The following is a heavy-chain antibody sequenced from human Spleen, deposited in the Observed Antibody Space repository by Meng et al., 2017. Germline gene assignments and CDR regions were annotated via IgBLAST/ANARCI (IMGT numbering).Heavy chain of an antibody. CDR2: IYYSGST. V-gene: IGHV4-31*01. J-gene: IGHJ4*02. Sequence: QVQVQGSRPGQLKPSQTLSLTCTVSGGSISSGGYYWSWIRQHPGKGLEWIGYIYYSGSTYYNPSLKSLVTISVDTSKNQFSLKLSSVTAADTAVYYCARVTTVTDIYFDYWGQGTLVTVSS. CDR1: GGSISSGGYY. D-gene: IGHD4-17*01. CDR3: ARVTTVTDIYFDY.